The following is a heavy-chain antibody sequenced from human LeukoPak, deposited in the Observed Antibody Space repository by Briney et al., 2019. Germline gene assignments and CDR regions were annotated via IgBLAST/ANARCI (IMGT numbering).Heavy chain of an antibody. CDR2: IKQDGSEK. V-gene: IGHV3-7*01. J-gene: IGHJ4*02. CDR1: GFTFSSYW. D-gene: IGHD6-19*01. CDR3: ARVYSSGWYPYYFDY. Sequence: GGSLRLSCAASGFTFSSYWMSWVRQAPGKGLEWVANIKQDGSEKYYVDSVEGRFTISRDNAKNSLYLQMNSLRAEDTAVYYCARVYSSGWYPYYFDYWGQGTLVTASS.